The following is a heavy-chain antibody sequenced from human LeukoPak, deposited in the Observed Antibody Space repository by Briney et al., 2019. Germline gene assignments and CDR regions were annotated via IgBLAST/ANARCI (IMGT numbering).Heavy chain of an antibody. V-gene: IGHV3-73*01. CDR2: IRSKANSYAT. Sequence: GGSLRLSCAASGFTFSGSAMHWVRQASGKGLEWVGRIRSKANSYATAYAASVKGRFTISRDDSKNTAYLQMNSLKTEDTAVYYCTRRLDGRFYYGSGRGYYYGMDVWGQGTTVTVSS. CDR1: GFTFSGSA. CDR3: TRRLDGRFYYGSGRGYYYGMDV. D-gene: IGHD3-10*01. J-gene: IGHJ6*02.